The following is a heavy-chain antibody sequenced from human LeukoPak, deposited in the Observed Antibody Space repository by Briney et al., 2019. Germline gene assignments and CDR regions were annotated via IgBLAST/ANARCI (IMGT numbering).Heavy chain of an antibody. CDR1: GGTFSSYA. CDR3: ARDSSRGLASPPYY. D-gene: IGHD5-24*01. V-gene: IGHV1-2*04. CDR2: INPNSGGT. J-gene: IGHJ4*02. Sequence: ASVKVSCKASGGTFSSYAISWVRQAPGQGLEWMGWINPNSGGTNYAQKFQGWVTMTRDTSISTAYMELSRLRSDDTAVYYCARDSSRGLASPPYYWGQGTLVTVSS.